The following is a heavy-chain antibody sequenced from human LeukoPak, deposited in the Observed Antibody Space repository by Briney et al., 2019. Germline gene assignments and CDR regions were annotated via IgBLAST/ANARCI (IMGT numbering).Heavy chain of an antibody. Sequence: SETLSLTCAVYDGSFSGSYWSWIRQPPGKGLEWIGEINHSGSTNYNPSLKSRVTISLDTSKSQFSLKVRYVTAADTAVYYCARDPGYSYGIDYWGQGTLVTVSS. CDR1: DGSFSGSY. CDR3: ARDPGYSYGIDY. J-gene: IGHJ4*02. V-gene: IGHV4-34*01. CDR2: INHSGST. D-gene: IGHD5-18*01.